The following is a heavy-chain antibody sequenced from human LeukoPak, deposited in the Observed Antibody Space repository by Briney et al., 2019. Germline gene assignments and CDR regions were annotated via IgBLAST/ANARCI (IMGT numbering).Heavy chain of an antibody. CDR2: INSDGSST. J-gene: IGHJ4*02. Sequence: GGSLRLSCAASGFTFSSYWMHWVRQAPGKGLVWVSRINSDGSSTSYADSVKGRFTISRDNAKNTLYLQMNSLRAEDTAVYYCAREPDNVLLWFGESRDYYFDYWGQGTLVTVSS. CDR3: AREPDNVLLWFGESRDYYFDY. V-gene: IGHV3-74*01. CDR1: GFTFSSYW. D-gene: IGHD3-10*01.